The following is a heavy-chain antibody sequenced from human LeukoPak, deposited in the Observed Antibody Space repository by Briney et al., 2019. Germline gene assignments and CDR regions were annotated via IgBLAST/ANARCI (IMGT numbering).Heavy chain of an antibody. CDR1: GFTFDDYA. CDR3: AKDMAPLPEVGAIDY. J-gene: IGHJ4*02. CDR2: ISWNSGSI. V-gene: IGHV3-9*01. Sequence: QPGGSLRLSCAASGFTFDDYAMHWVRQAPGKGPEWVSGISWNSGSIGYADSVKGRFTISRDNAKNSLYLQMNSLRAEDTALYYCAKDMAPLPEVGAIDYWGQGTLVTVSS. D-gene: IGHD3-10*01.